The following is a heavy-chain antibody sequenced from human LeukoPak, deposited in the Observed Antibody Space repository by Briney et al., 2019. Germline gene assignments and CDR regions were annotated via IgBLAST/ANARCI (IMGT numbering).Heavy chain of an antibody. CDR2: IYYSGST. CDR3: AREEVRYYFDY. J-gene: IGHJ4*02. Sequence: SETLSLTCTVSGGSISSSSYYWGWIRQPPGKGLEWIGSIYYSGSTYYNPSLKSRVTISVDTSKNQFSLKLSSVTAADTAVYYCAREEVRYYFDYWGQGTLVTVSP. CDR1: GGSISSSSYY. V-gene: IGHV4-39*02. D-gene: IGHD4-17*01.